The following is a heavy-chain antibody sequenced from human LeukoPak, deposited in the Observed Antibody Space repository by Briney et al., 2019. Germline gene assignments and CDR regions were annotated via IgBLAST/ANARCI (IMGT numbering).Heavy chain of an antibody. D-gene: IGHD6-13*01. CDR3: ARASSSWIPYFDY. CDR1: GYTFTGYY. J-gene: IGHJ4*02. Sequence: GASVKVSCKASGYTFTGYYMHWVRQAPGQGLEWMGRINPNSGGTNYAQKFQGRVTMTRDTSISTAYMELSRLRSDDTAVYYCARASSSWIPYFDYWGQGTLVTVSS. CDR2: INPNSGGT. V-gene: IGHV1-2*06.